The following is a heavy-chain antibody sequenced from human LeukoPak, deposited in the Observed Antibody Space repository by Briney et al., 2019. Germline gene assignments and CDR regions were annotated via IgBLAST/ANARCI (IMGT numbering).Heavy chain of an antibody. Sequence: SETLSLTCTVSGGSISFSTYYWGWIRQPPGKGLDWIGSIYYSGNTYYNPSLKSRVTISVDTSKNQFSLKLSSVTAADTAVYYCARDQYYDSKGWFDPWGQGTLVTVSS. CDR2: IYYSGNT. CDR1: GGSISFSTYY. CDR3: ARDQYYDSKGWFDP. V-gene: IGHV4-39*07. D-gene: IGHD3-22*01. J-gene: IGHJ5*02.